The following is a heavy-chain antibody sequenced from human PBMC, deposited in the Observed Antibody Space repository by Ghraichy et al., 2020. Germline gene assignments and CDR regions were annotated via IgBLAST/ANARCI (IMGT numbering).Heavy chain of an antibody. J-gene: IGHJ4*02. V-gene: IGHV3-49*04. Sequence: GGSLRLSCSGSGFTFGDYTMSWVRPAPGKGLEWVGFIRPKSYGGTTAYAASVKGSIVSSRADSKNIVYLQMIRLQTEDTAMYLCTKGWNYDGVEYWGRGPLVTVS. CDR2: IRPKSYGGTT. CDR3: TKGWNYDGVEY. CDR1: GFTFGDYT. D-gene: IGHD1-7*01.